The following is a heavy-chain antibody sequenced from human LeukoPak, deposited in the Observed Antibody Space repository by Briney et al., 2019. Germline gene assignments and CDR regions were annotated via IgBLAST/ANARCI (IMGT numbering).Heavy chain of an antibody. Sequence: SVKVSCKASGYTFTSYAMHWVRQAPGQRLEWMGWISAYNGNTNYAQKLQGRVTMTTDTSTSTAYMELRSLRSDDTAVYYCVTDPIAVGATDFDYWGQGTLVTVSS. CDR3: VTDPIAVGATDFDY. CDR1: GYTFTSYA. J-gene: IGHJ4*02. CDR2: ISAYNGNT. V-gene: IGHV1-18*01. D-gene: IGHD1-26*01.